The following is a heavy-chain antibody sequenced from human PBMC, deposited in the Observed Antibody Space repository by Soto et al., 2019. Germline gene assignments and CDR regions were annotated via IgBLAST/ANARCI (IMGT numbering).Heavy chain of an antibody. J-gene: IGHJ6*02. CDR2: INHSGST. D-gene: IGHD2-2*01. Sequence: SETLSLTCAVYGGSFSGYYWSWIRQPPGKGLEWIGEINHSGSTNYNPSLKSRVTISVDTSKNQFSLKLSSVTAADTAVYYCARYRVVPAAMHYYYGMDVWGQGTTVTVSS. CDR1: GGSFSGYY. V-gene: IGHV4-34*01. CDR3: ARYRVVPAAMHYYYGMDV.